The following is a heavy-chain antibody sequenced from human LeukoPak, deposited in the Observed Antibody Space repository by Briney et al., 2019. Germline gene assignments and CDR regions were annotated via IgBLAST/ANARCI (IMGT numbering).Heavy chain of an antibody. V-gene: IGHV1-18*01. J-gene: IGHJ5*02. CDR3: ARVGVVPAAMPKRINWFDP. CDR1: GYTFTSYG. CDR2: ISAYNGNT. Sequence: ASVKVSCKASGYTFTSYGISWVRQAPGQGLEWMGWISAYNGNTNYAQKLQGRVTMTTDTSTSTAYMELRCLRSDDTAVYYCARVGVVPAAMPKRINWFDPWGQGTLVTVSS. D-gene: IGHD2-2*01.